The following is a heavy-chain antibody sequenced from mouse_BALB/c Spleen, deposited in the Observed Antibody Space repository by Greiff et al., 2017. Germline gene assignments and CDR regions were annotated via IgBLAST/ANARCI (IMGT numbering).Heavy chain of an antibody. D-gene: IGHD1-2*01. V-gene: IGHV1S137*01. CDR3: ARGRYGYFSY. CDR1: GYTFTDYA. CDR2: ISTYYGDA. Sequence: QVQLKQSGAELVRPGVSVKISCKGSGYTFTDYAMHWVKQSHAKSLEWIGVISTYYGDASYNQKFKGKATMTVDKSSSTAYMELARLTSEDSAIYYCARGRYGYFSYWGQGTLVTVSA. J-gene: IGHJ3*01.